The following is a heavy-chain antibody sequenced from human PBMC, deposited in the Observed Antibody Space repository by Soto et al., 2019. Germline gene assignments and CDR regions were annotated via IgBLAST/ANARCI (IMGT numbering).Heavy chain of an antibody. D-gene: IGHD1-1*01. CDR1: GGTFSSYA. Sequence: SVKVSCKASGGTFSSYATSWVRQAPGQGLEWMGGIIPIFGTANYAQKFQGRVTITADESTSTAYMELSSLRSEDTAVYYCARDRYSVQQPLNWFDPWGQGTLVTVSS. J-gene: IGHJ5*02. CDR2: IIPIFGTA. V-gene: IGHV1-69*13. CDR3: ARDRYSVQQPLNWFDP.